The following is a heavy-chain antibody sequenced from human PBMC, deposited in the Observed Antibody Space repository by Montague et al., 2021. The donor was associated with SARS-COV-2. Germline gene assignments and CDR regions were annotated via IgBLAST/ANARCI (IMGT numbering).Heavy chain of an antibody. CDR2: IYSGYPNT. CDR3: AKGGCSGGSCYLYNWFDP. D-gene: IGHD2-15*01. CDR1: GFTFSSYA. Sequence: SLRPSCAAPGFTFSSYAMSWVRQAPGKGLEWVSVIYSGYPNTYYADSVEGRFTISRDNSKNTLYLQMNSLRAEDTAVYYCAKGGCSGGSCYLYNWFDPWGQGTLVTVSS. V-gene: IGHV3-23*03. J-gene: IGHJ5*02.